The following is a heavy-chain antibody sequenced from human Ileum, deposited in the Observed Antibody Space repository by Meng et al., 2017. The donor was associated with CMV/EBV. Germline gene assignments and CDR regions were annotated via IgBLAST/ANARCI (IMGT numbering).Heavy chain of an antibody. V-gene: IGHV1-2*02. CDR3: ARRERISSGLEY. CDR2: IDPNTGGT. D-gene: IGHD6-6*01. J-gene: IGHJ4*02. CDR1: GYTFTGNY. Sequence: QWQRVHSGAEMKKPGASVKVSCNSSGYTFTGNYIYWVRQAPGQGLEWMGWIDPNTGGTKYIQKFQGRVTMTGDTSISTAYMELSGLRFDDTAVYYCARRERISSGLEYWGQGTLVTVSS.